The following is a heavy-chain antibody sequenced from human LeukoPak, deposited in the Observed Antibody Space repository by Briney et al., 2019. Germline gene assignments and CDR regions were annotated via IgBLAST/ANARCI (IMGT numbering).Heavy chain of an antibody. CDR1: GFTFRNYG. CDR3: AREMYGDG. CDR2: ISYDGRNN. J-gene: IGHJ4*02. V-gene: IGHV3-30*03. D-gene: IGHD2-8*01. Sequence: PGRSLRLSCAASGFTFRNYGMHWVRQAPGKGLEWVALISYDGRNNYYADSVKGRFTISRHNSKNTVYLQMNSLRPEDTAVYYCAREMYGDGWGQGTLVTVSS.